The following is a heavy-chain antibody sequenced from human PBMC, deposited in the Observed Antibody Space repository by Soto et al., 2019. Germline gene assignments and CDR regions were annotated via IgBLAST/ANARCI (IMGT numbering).Heavy chain of an antibody. J-gene: IGHJ6*02. V-gene: IGHV3-33*01. Sequence: QMQLVESGGGVVQPGRSLRLSCAASGFPFRSGGIHWCRQSPGKGLEWVALIWSDGSKKYYVDSVKGRFADSRDNSKNTLYLQINSLRSEDTAVYYCALDRLVPDGFGMDVWGQGTTVTVS. CDR2: IWSDGSKK. CDR1: GFPFRSGG. D-gene: IGHD2-2*01. CDR3: ALDRLVPDGFGMDV.